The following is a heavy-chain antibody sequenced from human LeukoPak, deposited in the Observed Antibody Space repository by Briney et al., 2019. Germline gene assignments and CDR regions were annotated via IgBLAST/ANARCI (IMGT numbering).Heavy chain of an antibody. J-gene: IGHJ4*02. CDR2: IYYSGGT. Sequence: SETLSLTCTVSGGSISSGDYYWSWIRQPPGKGLEWIGYIYYSGGTYYNPSLKSRVTISVDTSKNQFSLKLSSVTAADTAVYYCARTPRRGYSYGYYFDYWGQGTLVTVSS. V-gene: IGHV4-30-4*08. CDR3: ARTPRRGYSYGYYFDY. CDR1: GGSISSGDYY. D-gene: IGHD5-18*01.